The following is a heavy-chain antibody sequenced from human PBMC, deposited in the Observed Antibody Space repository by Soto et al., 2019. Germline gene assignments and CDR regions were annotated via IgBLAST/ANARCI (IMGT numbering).Heavy chain of an antibody. V-gene: IGHV4-30-2*01. D-gene: IGHD6-13*01. CDR1: GGSISSGGYS. Sequence: QLQLQESGSGLVKPSQTLSLTCAVSGGSISSGGYSWSWIRQPPGKGLEWIGYIYHSGSTYYNPSVQSRVTVSVDRPKNPFALKLSSVTAADTAVYYCASTFGSGSSWYWYFDLWGRGPLVTVSS. CDR3: ASTFGSGSSWYWYFDL. CDR2: IYHSGST. J-gene: IGHJ2*01.